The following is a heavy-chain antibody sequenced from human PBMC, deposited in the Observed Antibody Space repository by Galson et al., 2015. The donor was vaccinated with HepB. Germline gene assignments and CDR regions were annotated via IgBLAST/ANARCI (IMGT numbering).Heavy chain of an antibody. V-gene: IGHV1-69*04. CDR3: ATMVGHSGYDFTSM. J-gene: IGHJ4*02. CDR2: IIPILGTA. CDR1: GDTFSSQA. D-gene: IGHD5-12*01. Sequence: SVKVSCKASGDTFSSQAINWVRQAPGQGLEWMGRIIPILGTANYAHKFQGRVTITAHKSTNTAYMELSSLRSEDTAVYYCATMVGHSGYDFTSMWGQGTLVTVSS.